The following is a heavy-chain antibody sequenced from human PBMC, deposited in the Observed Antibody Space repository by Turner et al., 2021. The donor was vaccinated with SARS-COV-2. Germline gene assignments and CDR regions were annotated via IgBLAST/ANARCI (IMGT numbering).Heavy chain of an antibody. Sequence: EVQVLESGGRLVQPGGSQRLSCAASGFTFSDYARSWVRQAPGKGLQWVATVSGTGSSTYYADSVKGRFSISRDNSKNTLYLQLISLRADDTAVYYCAKSIPSTGCVFDYWGQGTLVTVSS. J-gene: IGHJ4*02. D-gene: IGHD3-9*01. CDR1: GFTFSDYA. V-gene: IGHV3-23*01. CDR2: VSGTGSST. CDR3: AKSIPSTGCVFDY.